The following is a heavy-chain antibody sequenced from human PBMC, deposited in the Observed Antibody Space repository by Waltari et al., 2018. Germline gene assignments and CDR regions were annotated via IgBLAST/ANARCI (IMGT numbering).Heavy chain of an antibody. CDR1: GFSVSFSS. CDR2: LYSGGAGT. J-gene: IGHJ4*02. D-gene: IGHD6-19*01. V-gene: IGHV3-53*02. Sequence: EVQLVETGGGFIQPGGSLTLSCAVSGFSVSFSSMDWVRQAPGKGLEWGSVLYSGGAGTHYADSVKGRFTISRDVSKNTLYLQMSSLRADDTAVYYCVSEPSGRRYFDFWGQGTPVTVSS. CDR3: VSEPSGRRYFDF.